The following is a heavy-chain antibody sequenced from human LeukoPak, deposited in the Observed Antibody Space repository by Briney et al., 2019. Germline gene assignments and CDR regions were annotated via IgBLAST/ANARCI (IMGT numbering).Heavy chain of an antibody. CDR3: ARSYLVSSSWYVGGYYYYYMDV. CDR2: INTNTGNP. V-gene: IGHV7-4-1*02. Sequence: GASVKVSCKASGYTFASYAMNWVRQAPGQGLEWMGWINTNTGNPTYAQGFTGRFVFSLDTSVSTAYLQISSLKAEDTAVYYCARSYLVSSSWYVGGYYYYYMDVWGKGTTVTVSS. J-gene: IGHJ6*03. CDR1: GYTFASYA. D-gene: IGHD6-13*01.